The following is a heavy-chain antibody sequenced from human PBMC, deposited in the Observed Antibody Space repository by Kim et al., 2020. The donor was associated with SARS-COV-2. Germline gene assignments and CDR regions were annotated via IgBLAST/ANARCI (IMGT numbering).Heavy chain of an antibody. J-gene: IGHJ6*02. Sequence: SETLSLTCTVSGGSISSSSYYWGWIRQPPGKGLEWIGSIYYSGSTYYNPSLKSRVTISVDTSKNQFSLKLSSVTAADTAVYYCARLWSGLPYYYGMDVWGQGTTVTVSS. CDR2: IYYSGST. D-gene: IGHD3-3*01. V-gene: IGHV4-39*01. CDR1: GGSISSSSYY. CDR3: ARLWSGLPYYYGMDV.